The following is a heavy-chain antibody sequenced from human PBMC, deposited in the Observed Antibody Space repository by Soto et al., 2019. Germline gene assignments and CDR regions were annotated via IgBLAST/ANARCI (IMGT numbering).Heavy chain of an antibody. CDR1: GYTFTSYD. D-gene: IGHD1-26*01. CDR2: MNPNIGNT. CDR3: ARVATYINWFDP. V-gene: IGHV1-8*01. J-gene: IGHJ5*02. Sequence: ASVKVSCKASGYTFTSYDINWVRQATGQGLEWMGWMNPNIGNTGYAQKFQGRVTMTRNTSISTAYMELSSLRFEDTAVYYCARVATYINWFDPWGQGTLVTVSS.